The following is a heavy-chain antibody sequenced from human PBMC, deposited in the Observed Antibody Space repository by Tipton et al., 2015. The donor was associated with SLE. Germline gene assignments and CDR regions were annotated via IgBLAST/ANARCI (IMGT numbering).Heavy chain of an antibody. D-gene: IGHD4-17*01. CDR2: IYYTGKT. V-gene: IGHV4-59*08. J-gene: IGHJ5*02. Sequence: GLVKPSETLSLTCTFSGGSISNYFWSWIRQPPGKGLEWIGYIYYTGKTDYSPSLKSRVTISLDTSNNRFSLNLNSVTAADTAVYFCARMYGDARTNWVDLWGQGTLVTVSS. CDR1: GGSISNYF. CDR3: ARMYGDARTNWVDL.